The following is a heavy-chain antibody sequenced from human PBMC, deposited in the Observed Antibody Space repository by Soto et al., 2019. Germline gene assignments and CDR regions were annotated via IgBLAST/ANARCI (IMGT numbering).Heavy chain of an antibody. V-gene: IGHV3-15*07. CDR3: TTAVEMRDIVVVPAAMRYYYYGMDV. CDR2: IKSKTDGGTT. CDR1: GFTFSNAW. Sequence: GGSLRLSCAASGFTFSNAWMNWVRQAPGKGLEWVGRIKSKTDGGTTDYAAPVKGRFTISRDDSKNTLYLQMNSLKTEDTAVYYCTTAVEMRDIVVVPAAMRYYYYGMDVWGQGTTVTVSS. J-gene: IGHJ6*02. D-gene: IGHD2-2*01.